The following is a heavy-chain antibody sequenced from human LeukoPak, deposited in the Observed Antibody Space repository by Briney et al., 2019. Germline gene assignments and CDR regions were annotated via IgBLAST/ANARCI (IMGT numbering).Heavy chain of an antibody. CDR3: ARGDRGYDILTGYLNYYYYYMDV. CDR1: GYTFTDYY. Sequence: ASVKVSCKASGYTFTDYYMHWVRQAPGQGLEWMGWINPNSGGTNYAQKFQGRVTMTRDTSISTAYMELSRLRSDDTAVYYCARGDRGYDILTGYLNYYYYYMDVWGKGTTVTISS. CDR2: INPNSGGT. J-gene: IGHJ6*03. D-gene: IGHD3-9*01. V-gene: IGHV1-2*02.